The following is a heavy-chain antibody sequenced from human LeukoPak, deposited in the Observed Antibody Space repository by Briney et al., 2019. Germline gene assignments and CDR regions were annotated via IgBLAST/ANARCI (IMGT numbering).Heavy chain of an antibody. V-gene: IGHV4-34*01. Sequence: SETLSLTCAVYGGSFTGYYWSWIRQTPGKGLEWIAEINHSGSTNYNPSLKSRVTISVDTSKKQFSLKLSFVTAADTAVYYCARGVFVMTTVRHFDVWGRGTLVTVSS. CDR1: GGSFTGYY. CDR2: INHSGST. D-gene: IGHD4-17*01. J-gene: IGHJ2*01. CDR3: ARGVFVMTTVRHFDV.